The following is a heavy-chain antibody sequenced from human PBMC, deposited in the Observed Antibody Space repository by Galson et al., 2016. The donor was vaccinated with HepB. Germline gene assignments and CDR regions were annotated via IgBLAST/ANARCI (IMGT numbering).Heavy chain of an antibody. CDR2: FDPEDGET. Sequence: SVKVSCKVSGYTLTELSMYWVRQAPGKGLEWMGGFDPEDGETLYAQMFQGRVTMTEDTSTDTAYMELSSLRSEDTAVYYCATGPLGAISVSFDYRGQGTLVTVSS. D-gene: IGHD1-26*01. J-gene: IGHJ4*02. V-gene: IGHV1-24*01. CDR3: ATGPLGAISVSFDY. CDR1: GYTLTELS.